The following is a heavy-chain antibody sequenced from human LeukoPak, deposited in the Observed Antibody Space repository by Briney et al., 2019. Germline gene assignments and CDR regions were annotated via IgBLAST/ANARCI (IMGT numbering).Heavy chain of an antibody. CDR1: GFTFSNAL. V-gene: IGHV3-7*05. J-gene: IGHJ4*02. CDR2: IKQDGSEK. Sequence: AGGSLRLSCAAPGFTFSNALMSWVRQAPGKGLEWVANIKQDGSEKYYVDSVKGRFTISRDNAKNSLYLQMNSLRAEDTAVYYCAREAYGDLDYWGQGTLVTVSS. D-gene: IGHD4-17*01. CDR3: AREAYGDLDY.